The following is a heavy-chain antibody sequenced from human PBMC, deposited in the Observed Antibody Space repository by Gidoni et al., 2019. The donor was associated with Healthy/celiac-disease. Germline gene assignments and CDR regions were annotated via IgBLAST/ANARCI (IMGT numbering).Heavy chain of an antibody. D-gene: IGHD2-15*01. J-gene: IGHJ4*02. V-gene: IGHV3-23*01. CDR3: AKDDLVVVAATPVPTFDY. Sequence: EVQLLESGGGLVQPGGSLRLSCAASGFTFSSYAMSWVRQAPGKGLEWVSAISGSGGSTYYADSVKGRFTISRDNSKNTLYLQMNSLRAEDTAVYYCAKDDLVVVAATPVPTFDYWGQGTLVTVSS. CDR2: ISGSGGST. CDR1: GFTFSSYA.